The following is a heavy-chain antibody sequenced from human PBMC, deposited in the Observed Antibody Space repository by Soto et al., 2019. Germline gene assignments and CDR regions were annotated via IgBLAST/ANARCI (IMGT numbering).Heavy chain of an antibody. D-gene: IGHD3-22*01. V-gene: IGHV4-59*01. CDR3: ARNYYEGDYYFDY. CDR1: GGSISSYY. CDR2: IYYSGST. Sequence: SETLSLTCTVSGGSISSYYWSWIRQPPGKGLEWIGYIYYSGSTNYNPSLKSRVTISVDTSKNQFSLKLSSVTAADTAVYYCARNYYEGDYYFDYWGQGTLVTVSS. J-gene: IGHJ4*02.